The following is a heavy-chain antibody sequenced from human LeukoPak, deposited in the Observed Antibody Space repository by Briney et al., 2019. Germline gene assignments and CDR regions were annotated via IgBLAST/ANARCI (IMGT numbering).Heavy chain of an antibody. D-gene: IGHD1-26*01. CDR2: IGDTT. V-gene: IGHV3-53*01. Sequence: GGSLRLSCAASGFIVSSSYMSWVRQAPGKGLEWVSAIGDTTYYADSVEGRFTISRDNSKNTLYLQMNSLRAEDAAIYYCAKDPRVGDSGSYSVGFDYWGQGTLVTVSS. CDR3: AKDPRVGDSGSYSVGFDY. CDR1: GFIVSSSY. J-gene: IGHJ4*02.